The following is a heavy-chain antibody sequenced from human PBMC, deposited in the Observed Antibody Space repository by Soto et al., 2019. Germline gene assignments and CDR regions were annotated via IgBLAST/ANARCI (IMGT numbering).Heavy chain of an antibody. CDR1: GFTFSSYG. CDR2: ISYDGSNK. D-gene: IGHD2-15*01. V-gene: IGHV3-30*18. CDR3: AKYGVVFDY. Sequence: PGGSLRLSCAASGFTFSSYGMHWVRQAPGKGLEWVAVISYDGSNKYYADSVKGRFTISRDNSKNTLYLQMNSLRAEDTAVYYCAKYGVVFDYWGQGTLVTVSS. J-gene: IGHJ4*02.